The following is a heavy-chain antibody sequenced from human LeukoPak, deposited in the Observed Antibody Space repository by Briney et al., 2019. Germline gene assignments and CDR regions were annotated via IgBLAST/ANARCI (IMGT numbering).Heavy chain of an antibody. CDR3: ARVVGDSSGWYHGPVDY. CDR2: ISYDGSNK. Sequence: PGGSLRLSCAASGFTFSSYAMHWVRQAPGKGLEWVAVISYDGSNKYYADSVKGRFTISGDNSKNTLYLQMNSLRAEDTAVYYCARVVGDSSGWYHGPVDYWGQGTLVTVSS. V-gene: IGHV3-30-3*01. CDR1: GFTFSSYA. J-gene: IGHJ4*02. D-gene: IGHD6-19*01.